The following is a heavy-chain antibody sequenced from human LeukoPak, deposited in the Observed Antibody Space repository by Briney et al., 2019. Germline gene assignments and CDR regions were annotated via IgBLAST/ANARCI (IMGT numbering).Heavy chain of an antibody. V-gene: IGHV3-21*04. D-gene: IGHD3-9*01. CDR2: ISSSSSYI. J-gene: IGHJ4*02. CDR3: ARDGGGLNDIHADY. Sequence: PGGSLRLSCAASGFTFSSYAMSWVRQAPGKGLEWVSSISSSSSYIYYADSVKGRFTISRDNAKNSLYLQMNSLRAEDTAVYYCARDGGGLNDIHADYWGQGTLVTVSS. CDR1: GFTFSSYA.